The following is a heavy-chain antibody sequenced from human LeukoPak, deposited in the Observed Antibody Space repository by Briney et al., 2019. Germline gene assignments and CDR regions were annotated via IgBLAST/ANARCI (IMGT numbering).Heavy chain of an antibody. CDR2: INHSGST. J-gene: IGHJ4*02. V-gene: IGHV4-34*01. Sequence: SETLSLTCAVYGGSFSGYYWSWIRQPPGKGLEWIGEINHSGSTNYNPSLKGRVTISVDTSKNQFSLKLSSVTAADTAVYYCAGSSSGWFLTGYWGQGTLVTVSS. CDR1: GGSFSGYY. CDR3: AGSSSGWFLTGY. D-gene: IGHD6-19*01.